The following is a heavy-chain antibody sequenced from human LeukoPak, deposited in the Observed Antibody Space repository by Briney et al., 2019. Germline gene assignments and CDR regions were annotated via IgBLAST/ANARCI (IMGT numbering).Heavy chain of an antibody. CDR2: ISSSGSTI. V-gene: IGHV3-11*04. Sequence: PGGSLRLSCAASGFTFSDYYMSWIRQAPGKGLEWVSYISSSGSTIYYADSVKGRFTISRDNAKNSLYLQMNSLRAEDTAVYYCAGDRNYYDSSGYHRVDYWGQGTLVTVSS. J-gene: IGHJ4*02. CDR1: GFTFSDYY. D-gene: IGHD3-22*01. CDR3: AGDRNYYDSSGYHRVDY.